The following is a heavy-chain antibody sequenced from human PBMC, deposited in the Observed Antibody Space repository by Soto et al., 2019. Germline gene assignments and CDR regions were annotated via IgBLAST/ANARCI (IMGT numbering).Heavy chain of an antibody. CDR1: GFSLSSSGMC. J-gene: IGHJ6*03. V-gene: IGHV2-70*11. CDR3: VRILRFNDYGNYYHYYMDV. CDR2: IDLDDDK. Sequence: SGPTLVNPTQTLTLTCTFSGFSLSSSGMCVSWIRQPPGEALEWLARIDLDDDKYYSTSLKTRLTISKDTSKNQVVLTMPNMDPVDTATYYCVRILRFNDYGNYYHYYMDVWGKGTTVTVSS. D-gene: IGHD4-17*01.